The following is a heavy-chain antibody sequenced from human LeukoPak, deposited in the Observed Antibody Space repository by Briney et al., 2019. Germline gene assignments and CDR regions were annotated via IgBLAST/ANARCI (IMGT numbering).Heavy chain of an antibody. Sequence: GGSLRLSCAASGFTFSSYWMHWVRHAPGKGLVWVSRINSDGSSTSYADSVKGRFTISRDNSKNTLYLQMNSLRAEDTAVYYCAKRSIIEGGYGMDVWGQGTTVTVSS. CDR2: INSDGSST. CDR1: GFTFSSYW. CDR3: AKRSIIEGGYGMDV. D-gene: IGHD3-16*01. V-gene: IGHV3-74*01. J-gene: IGHJ6*02.